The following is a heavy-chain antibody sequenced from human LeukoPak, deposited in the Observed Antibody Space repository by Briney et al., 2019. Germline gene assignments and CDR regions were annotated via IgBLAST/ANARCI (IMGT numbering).Heavy chain of an antibody. Sequence: SSETLSLTCTVSGGSISSYYWSWIRQPAGKGLEWIGRIYTSGSTNYNPSLKSRVTMSVDTSKNQFSLKLSSVTAADTAVYYCARAGNPYTGYSSSWYYYYYMDVWGKGTTVTVSS. V-gene: IGHV4-4*07. CDR3: ARAGNPYTGYSSSWYYYYYMDV. CDR2: IYTSGST. CDR1: GGSISSYY. J-gene: IGHJ6*03. D-gene: IGHD6-13*01.